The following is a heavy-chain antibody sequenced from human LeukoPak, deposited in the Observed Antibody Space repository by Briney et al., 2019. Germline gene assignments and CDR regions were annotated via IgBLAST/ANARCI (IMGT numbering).Heavy chain of an antibody. D-gene: IGHD3-16*01. CDR2: IKQDGGEQ. V-gene: IGHV3-7*01. Sequence: GGSLRLSCAASGFTFSTYWMSWVRQAPGKGLEWVANIKQDGGEQSYVDSVKGRFAISRDNAKNSLYLQMNSPRGEDTAVYYCARANYVWGSPMFYWGQGTLVTVSS. CDR1: GFTFSTYW. J-gene: IGHJ4*02. CDR3: ARANYVWGSPMFY.